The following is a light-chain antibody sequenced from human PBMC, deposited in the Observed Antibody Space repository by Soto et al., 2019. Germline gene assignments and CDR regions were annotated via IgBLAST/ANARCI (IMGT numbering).Light chain of an antibody. CDR3: QQYGRSPWT. J-gene: IGKJ1*01. Sequence: PLSPGERATLSCRASQSVSTYYLAWYHQKPGQAPRLLIYGASSRATGIPDRFSGSGSGTDFTLTISRLEPEDFAVYYCQQYGRSPWTFGQGTKVDIK. V-gene: IGKV3-20*01. CDR1: QSVSTYY. CDR2: GAS.